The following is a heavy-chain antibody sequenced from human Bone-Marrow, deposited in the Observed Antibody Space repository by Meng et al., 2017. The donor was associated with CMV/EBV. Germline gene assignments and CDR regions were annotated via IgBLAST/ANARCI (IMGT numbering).Heavy chain of an antibody. CDR1: GGSFSGYY. D-gene: IGHD3-3*01. CDR3: ARVLENPHYDFWSGPYYYGMDV. CDR2: INHSGST. V-gene: IGHV4-34*09. Sequence: SETLSLTCAVYGGSFSGYYWSWIRQPPGKGLEWIGEINHSGSTYYNPSLKSRVTISVDTSKNQFSLKLSSVTAADTAVYYCARVLENPHYDFWSGPYYYGMDVWGQGTTVTVSS. J-gene: IGHJ6*02.